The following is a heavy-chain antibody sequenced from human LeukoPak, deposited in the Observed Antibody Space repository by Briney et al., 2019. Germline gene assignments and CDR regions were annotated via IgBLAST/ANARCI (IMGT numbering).Heavy chain of an antibody. CDR1: GGSFSGYY. CDR2: INHSGST. Sequence: SETLSLTCAVYGGSFSGYYWSWIRQPPGKGLEWIGEINHSGSTNYNPSLKSRVTISVDTSKNQYSLKLSSVTAAETGVYHCARYYVWGSYRYYDAFDIWGQGTMLTVSS. CDR3: ARYYVWGSYRYYDAFDI. J-gene: IGHJ3*02. D-gene: IGHD3-16*02. V-gene: IGHV4-34*01.